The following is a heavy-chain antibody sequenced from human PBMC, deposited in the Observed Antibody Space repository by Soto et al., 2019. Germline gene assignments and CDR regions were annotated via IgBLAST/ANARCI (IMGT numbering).Heavy chain of an antibody. CDR1: GFTVSRNY. J-gene: IGHJ5*02. V-gene: IGHV3-53*01. CDR3: ARDSSGRSALGWFDP. Sequence: EVQLVESGGGLIQPGGSLRLSCAASGFTVSRNYMSWVRQAPGKGLEWVSVIYSGESKLYADSVKGRFTISRDNFKNTLSLQMNSLRAKATAVYYCARDSSGRSALGWFDPCGEGDLVNVAS. CDR2: IYSGESK.